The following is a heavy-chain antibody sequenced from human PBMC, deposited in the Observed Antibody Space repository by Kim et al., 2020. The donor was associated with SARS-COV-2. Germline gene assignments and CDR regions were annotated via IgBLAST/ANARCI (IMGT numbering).Heavy chain of an antibody. J-gene: IGHJ6*02. CDR3: ARGCGSGSPYGMDV. V-gene: IGHV4-30-2*01. Sequence: RTSRVTRSVGSSKNQFSLKLSSVTAADTAVYYCARGCGSGSPYGMDVWGQGTTVTVSS. D-gene: IGHD3-10*01.